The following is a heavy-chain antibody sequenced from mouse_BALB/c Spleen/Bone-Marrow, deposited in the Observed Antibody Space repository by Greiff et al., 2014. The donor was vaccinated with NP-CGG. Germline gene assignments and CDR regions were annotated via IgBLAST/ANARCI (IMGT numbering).Heavy chain of an antibody. D-gene: IGHD4-1*01. J-gene: IGHJ2*01. V-gene: IGHV2-6-5*01. CDR1: GFSLTDYG. CDR3: AKLNWDEGDY. CDR2: IWGGGIT. Sequence: VKVVESGPGLVAPSQSLSITCAVSGFSLTDYGVSWIRQPPGKGLEWLGVIWGGGITYYNSTLKSRLSISKDNSKNQVFLKMSGLQTDDTAMYYCAKLNWDEGDYWGQGTTLTVSS.